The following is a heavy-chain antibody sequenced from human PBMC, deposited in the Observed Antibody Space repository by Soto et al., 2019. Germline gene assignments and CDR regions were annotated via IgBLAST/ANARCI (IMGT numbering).Heavy chain of an antibody. CDR3: AKDELSLGYYGMDV. Sequence: EVQLVESGGGLVQPGRSLRLSCAASGFTFDDYAMHWVRQAPGKGLEWVSGISWNSGSIGYAGCVKGRFTISSDNAKNSLYLQMNSLRAEDKDLYYCAKDELSLGYYGMDVWGQATTVTVSS. D-gene: IGHD1-7*01. CDR1: GFTFDDYA. J-gene: IGHJ6*02. CDR2: ISWNSGSI. V-gene: IGHV3-9*01.